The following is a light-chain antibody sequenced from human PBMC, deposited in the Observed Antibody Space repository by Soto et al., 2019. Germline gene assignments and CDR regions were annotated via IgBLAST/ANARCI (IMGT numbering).Light chain of an antibody. Sequence: QSALTQPPSASGSPGQSVTISCTGSSSDVGGYNFVSWYQQHPGKAPKLMIYEVSKRPPGVPDRFSGSKSGNTASLTVSGLQADGEADYYCSSYAASNTFVFGIGTKVTVL. CDR3: SSYAASNTFV. J-gene: IGLJ1*01. CDR2: EVS. CDR1: SSDVGGYNF. V-gene: IGLV2-8*01.